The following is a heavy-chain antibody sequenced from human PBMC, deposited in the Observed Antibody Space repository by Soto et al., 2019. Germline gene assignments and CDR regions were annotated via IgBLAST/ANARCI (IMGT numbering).Heavy chain of an antibody. CDR2: INHSGTT. CDR3: ARADRTLVTSYGLDV. J-gene: IGHJ6*02. Sequence: SETLSLTCAVSGGSFSGFYWTWIRQPPGEGLEWIGEINHSGTTNFNPSLRSRLTISLDSSRKHFSLKLTSMTAADAAVYYCARADRTLVTSYGLDVWGQGTTVTVSS. V-gene: IGHV4-34*01. D-gene: IGHD2-21*02. CDR1: GGSFSGFY.